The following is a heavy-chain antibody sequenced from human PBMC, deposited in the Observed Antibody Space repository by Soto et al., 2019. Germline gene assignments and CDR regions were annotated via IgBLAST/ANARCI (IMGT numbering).Heavy chain of an antibody. Sequence: QVTLKESGPGLVKPTETLTLTCTVSGFSLSNAIMGVSWLCQPPGKALEWLAHLFSNDEKSYSKSLKSRLPISMDTYKSRVVLTIDNMDPVDTATYCCARRRLVMPVVAVSYYYGMDVWCQGTTVTVSS. D-gene: IGHD2-15*01. V-gene: IGHV2-26*01. CDR3: ARRRLVMPVVAVSYYYGMDV. CDR2: LFSNDEK. CDR1: GFSLSNAIMG. J-gene: IGHJ6*02.